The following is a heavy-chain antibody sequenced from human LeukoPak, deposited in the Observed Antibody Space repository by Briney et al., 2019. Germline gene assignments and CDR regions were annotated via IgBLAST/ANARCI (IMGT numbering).Heavy chain of an antibody. Sequence: SETLSLTCTVSNDSITSYSWSWIRRPAGKGLEWIGRIFSSGSTNYNPSPKSRVTMSVDTSKNQFSLKLSSVTAADTAVYYCARNTAYCESPDCANWFDPWGQGTLVTVSS. J-gene: IGHJ5*02. CDR3: ARNTAYCESPDCANWFDP. CDR1: NDSITSYS. V-gene: IGHV4-4*07. D-gene: IGHD2-21*01. CDR2: IFSSGST.